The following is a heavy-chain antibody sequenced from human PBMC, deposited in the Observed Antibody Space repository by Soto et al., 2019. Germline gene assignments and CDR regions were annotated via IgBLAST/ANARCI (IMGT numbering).Heavy chain of an antibody. J-gene: IGHJ4*02. CDR2: IKSKTDGGTT. V-gene: IGHV3-15*07. CDR3: TAYSSGWYQNTYYFDY. CDR1: GFTFSNAW. D-gene: IGHD6-19*01. Sequence: GGSLRLSCAASGFTFSNAWMNWVRQAPGKGLEWVGRIKSKTDGGTTDYAAPVKGRFTISRDDSKNTLYLQMNSLKTEDTAVYYCTAYSSGWYQNTYYFDYWGQGTLVTVSS.